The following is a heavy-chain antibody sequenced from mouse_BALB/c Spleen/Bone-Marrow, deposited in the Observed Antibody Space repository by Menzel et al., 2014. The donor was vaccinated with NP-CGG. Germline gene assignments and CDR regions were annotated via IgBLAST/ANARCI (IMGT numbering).Heavy chain of an antibody. Sequence: VKLMESGAELVRPGSSVKISCKASGYAFSVYWMNWVKQRPGQGLEWIGQIYPGDGDTNYNGKFKGRATLTADKSSNTAYMQLSSLTSEDSAVYFXXRGGISVDYWXQGXXLTXSX. CDR2: IYPGDGDT. V-gene: IGHV1-80*01. CDR1: GYAFSVYW. CDR3: XRGGISVDY. J-gene: IGHJ2*01.